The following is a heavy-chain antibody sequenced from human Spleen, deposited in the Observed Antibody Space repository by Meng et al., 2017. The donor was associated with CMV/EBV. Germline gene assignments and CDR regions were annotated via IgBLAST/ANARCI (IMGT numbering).Heavy chain of an antibody. J-gene: IGHJ4*02. CDR3: ARVPHCSSTSCPSGY. CDR2: ISASGGST. Sequence: GGSLRLSCAASGFTFSSYAMSWVRQAPGKGLEWVSVISASGGSTYYADSVKGRFTISRDNSKDTLYLQMNSLRAEDTAVYYCARVPHCSSTSCPSGYWGQGTLVTVSS. V-gene: IGHV3-23*01. D-gene: IGHD2-2*01. CDR1: GFTFSSYA.